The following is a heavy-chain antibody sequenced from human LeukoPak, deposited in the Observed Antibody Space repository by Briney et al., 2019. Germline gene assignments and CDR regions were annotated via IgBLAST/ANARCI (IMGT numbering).Heavy chain of an antibody. J-gene: IGHJ4*02. D-gene: IGHD1-26*01. V-gene: IGHV4-39*07. CDR2: NYYSGST. CDR1: GGSISSSSYY. CDR3: ARGGYSGLIDY. Sequence: SETLSLTCTVSGGSISSSSYYWGWIRQPPGKGLEWIGSNYYSGSTYYNPSLKSRVTISVDTSKNQFSLKLSSVTAADTAVYYCARGGYSGLIDYWGQGTLVTVSS.